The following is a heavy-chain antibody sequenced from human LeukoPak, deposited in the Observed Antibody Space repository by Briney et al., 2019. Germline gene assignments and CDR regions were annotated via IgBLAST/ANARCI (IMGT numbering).Heavy chain of an antibody. Sequence: GGSLRLSCAASGFTFSNYEMNWVRLAPGNGLEWVSKISGSGRTIYYADSVKGRFTISRDNAKNSLNLHMNSLRAEDTAVYYCASQGLSHTFDIWGQGTMVTVSS. J-gene: IGHJ3*02. CDR3: ASQGLSHTFDI. V-gene: IGHV3-48*03. CDR2: ISGSGRTI. CDR1: GFTFSNYE.